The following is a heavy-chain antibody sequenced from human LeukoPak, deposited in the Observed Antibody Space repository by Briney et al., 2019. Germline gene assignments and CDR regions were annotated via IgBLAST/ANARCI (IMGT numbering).Heavy chain of an antibody. J-gene: IGHJ3*02. Sequence: SKTLSLTCTVSGGSISSGGYYWSWIRQHPGKGLEWIGYIYYSGSTYYNPSLKSRVTISVDTSKNQFSLKLSSVTAADTAVYYRARVMRYSYGRVGAFDIWGQGTMVTVSS. CDR2: IYYSGST. CDR1: GGSISSGGYY. D-gene: IGHD5-18*01. V-gene: IGHV4-31*03. CDR3: ARVMRYSYGRVGAFDI.